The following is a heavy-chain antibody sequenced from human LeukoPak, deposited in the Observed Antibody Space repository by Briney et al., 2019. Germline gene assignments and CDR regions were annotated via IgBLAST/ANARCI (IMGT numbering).Heavy chain of an antibody. CDR3: ARSLGYCSSTSCSMTV. D-gene: IGHD2-2*01. CDR1: GYTFTGYY. J-gene: IGHJ6*02. CDR2: INPNSGGT. Sequence: GASVKVSCKASGYTFTGYYMHWVRQAPGQGLEWMGWINPNSGGTNYAQKFQGRVTMTRDTSISTAYMELSRLRSDDTAVYYCARSLGYCSSTSCSMTVWGHGTTVTVSS. V-gene: IGHV1-2*02.